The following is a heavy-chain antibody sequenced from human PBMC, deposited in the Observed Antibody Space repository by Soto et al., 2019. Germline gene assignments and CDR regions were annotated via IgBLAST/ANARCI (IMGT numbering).Heavy chain of an antibody. Sequence: GGSLRLSCAASGFTFSSYSMNWVRQAPGKGLEWVSYISSSSSTIYYADSVKGRFTISRDNAKNSLYLQMNSLRAEDTAVYYCARPPPRVVIPDYYYYYMDVWGKGTTVPVSS. CDR2: ISSSSSTI. J-gene: IGHJ6*03. CDR3: ARPPPRVVIPDYYYYYMDV. CDR1: GFTFSSYS. D-gene: IGHD3-22*01. V-gene: IGHV3-48*01.